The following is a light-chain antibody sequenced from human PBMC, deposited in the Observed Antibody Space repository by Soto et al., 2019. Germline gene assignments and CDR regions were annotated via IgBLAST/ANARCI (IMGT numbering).Light chain of an antibody. Sequence: DIQMTQSPSTLSGSVGDIVTITCRASQNISSWLACYQQKPGKAPKLLIYKASTLKSGDPSRFSGSGSGTEFTLTISSLQHEDFATYYCQHYNSYSEAFGQGTKVDIK. CDR3: QHYNSYSEA. CDR1: QNISSW. CDR2: KAS. J-gene: IGKJ1*01. V-gene: IGKV1-5*03.